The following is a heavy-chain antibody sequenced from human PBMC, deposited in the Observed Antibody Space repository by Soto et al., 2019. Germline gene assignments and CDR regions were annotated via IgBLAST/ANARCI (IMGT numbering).Heavy chain of an antibody. Sequence: ASVKVSCKVSGYTLTELSMHWVRQAPGKGLEWMGGFDPEDGETIYAQKFQGRVTMTEDTSTDTAYMELSSLRSEDTAVYYCVSHRITMVRGVITMSLFDYWGQGTLVPVSP. V-gene: IGHV1-24*01. CDR3: VSHRITMVRGVITMSLFDY. D-gene: IGHD3-10*01. CDR1: GYTLTELS. J-gene: IGHJ4*01. CDR2: FDPEDGET.